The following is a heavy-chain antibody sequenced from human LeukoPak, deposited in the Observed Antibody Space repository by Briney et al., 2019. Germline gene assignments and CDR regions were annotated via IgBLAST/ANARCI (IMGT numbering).Heavy chain of an antibody. V-gene: IGHV1-2*02. CDR3: ARNDYDSSGYYYVDYYYYMDV. CDR2: INPNSGGT. J-gene: IGHJ6*03. CDR1: GYTFTGYY. Sequence: ASVKVSCKASGYTFTGYYMHWVRQAPGQGLEWMGWINPNSGGTNYAQKFQGRVTMTRDTSISTAYMELSRLRSDDTAVYYCARNDYDSSGYYYVDYYYYMDVWGKGTTVTVSS. D-gene: IGHD3-22*01.